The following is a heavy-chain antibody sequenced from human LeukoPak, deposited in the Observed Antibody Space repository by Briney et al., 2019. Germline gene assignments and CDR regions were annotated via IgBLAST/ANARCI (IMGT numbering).Heavy chain of an antibody. V-gene: IGHV3-43D*03. CDR3: AKDAGLAVASFVDY. J-gene: IGHJ4*02. Sequence: GGSLRLSCAASGFTFDDYGMRWVRHAPGKGLEWVSLISWDGGSTYYADSVKGRFTISRDNSKNSLYLQMNSLRAEDTALYYCAKDAGLAVASFVDYWGQGTLVTVSS. CDR2: ISWDGGST. CDR1: GFTFDDYG. D-gene: IGHD6-19*01.